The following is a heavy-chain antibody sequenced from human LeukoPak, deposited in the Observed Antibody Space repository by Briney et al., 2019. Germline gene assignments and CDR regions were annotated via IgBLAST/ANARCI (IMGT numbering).Heavy chain of an antibody. CDR2: INPNSGGT. D-gene: IGHD6-19*01. V-gene: IGHV1-2*02. CDR1: GYTFTGYY. CDR3: ARVVVGAVAESDY. Sequence: ASVKVSCKASGYTFTGYYMHWVRQAPGQGLEWMGWINPNSGGTNYAQKFQGRVTMTRDTSISTAYMELSRLRSDDTAVYYCARVVVGAVAESDYWGQGTLVTVSS. J-gene: IGHJ4*02.